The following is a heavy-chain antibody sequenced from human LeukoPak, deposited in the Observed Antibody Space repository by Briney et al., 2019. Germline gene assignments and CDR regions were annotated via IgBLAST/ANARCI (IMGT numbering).Heavy chain of an antibody. CDR1: GGSISSHY. Sequence: SETLSLTCTVPGGSISSHYWTWIRQPPGKGLEWIGNIHYSGSTSYNPSLKSRVTISIDTSKNQFSLKLTSVTAADTAVYYCARFCGGGRCPDYWGQGTLVTVSS. CDR3: ARFCGGGRCPDY. D-gene: IGHD2-15*01. J-gene: IGHJ4*02. CDR2: IHYSGST. V-gene: IGHV4-59*11.